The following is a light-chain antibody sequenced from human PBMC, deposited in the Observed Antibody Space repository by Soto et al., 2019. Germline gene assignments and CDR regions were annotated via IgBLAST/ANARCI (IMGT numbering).Light chain of an antibody. V-gene: IGKV3-15*01. CDR3: QQYGDWPPWT. J-gene: IGKJ1*01. CDR1: RSVSTD. Sequence: DIVMTQSPATLSVSPGESATLSCRASRSVSTDLAWYQQKPGQAPRLLIYGASTRATGIPARFSGSGSGTEFTLTISSLQSEDFAVYHCQQYGDWPPWTFGQGTKVEIK. CDR2: GAS.